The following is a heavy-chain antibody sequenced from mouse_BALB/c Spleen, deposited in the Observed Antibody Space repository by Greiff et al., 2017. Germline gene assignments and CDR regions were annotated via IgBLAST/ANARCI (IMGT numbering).Heavy chain of an antibody. CDR3: ARSPFLD. V-gene: IGHV14-3*02. CDR1: GFNIKDTY. CDR2: IDPANGNT. J-gene: IGHJ2*01. Sequence: DVQLQESGAELVKPGASVKLSCTASGFNIKDTYMHWVKQRPEQGLEWIGRIDPANGNTKYDPKFQGKATITADTSSNTAYLQLSSLTSEDTAVYYCARSPFLDGGQGTTLTVSA.